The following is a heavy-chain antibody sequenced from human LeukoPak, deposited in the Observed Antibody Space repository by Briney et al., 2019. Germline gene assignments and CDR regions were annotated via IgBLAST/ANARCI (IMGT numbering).Heavy chain of an antibody. CDR3: ARPIAAAGYYYYYYYMDV. Sequence: GGSLRLSCAASGFTFSSYGMHWVRQAPGKGLEWVAFIRYDGSNKYYADSVKGRFTISRDNSKNTLYLQMNSLRAEDTAVYYCARPIAAAGYYYYYYYMDVWGKGTTVTVSS. J-gene: IGHJ6*03. CDR1: GFTFSSYG. V-gene: IGHV3-30*02. D-gene: IGHD6-13*01. CDR2: IRYDGSNK.